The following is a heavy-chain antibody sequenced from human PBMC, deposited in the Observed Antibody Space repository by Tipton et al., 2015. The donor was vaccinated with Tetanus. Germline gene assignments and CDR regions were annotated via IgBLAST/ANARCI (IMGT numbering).Heavy chain of an antibody. J-gene: IGHJ5*02. CDR2: IYYSGTT. CDR1: DGPVSSGGFY. D-gene: IGHD6-6*01. Sequence: TLSLTCSVSDGPVSSGGFYWGWVRQVTGKGLEWIGNIYYSGTTYYTPSLRGRLSISVDTSKNQFSLKLTSVTAADSAVYYCARDQGGGRVVRLNWFDPWGPGTLVTVSS. V-gene: IGHV4-31*03. CDR3: ARDQGGGRVVRLNWFDP.